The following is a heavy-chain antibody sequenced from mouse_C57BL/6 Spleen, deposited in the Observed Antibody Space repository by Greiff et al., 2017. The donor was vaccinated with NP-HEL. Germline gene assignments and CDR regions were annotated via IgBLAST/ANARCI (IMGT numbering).Heavy chain of an antibody. J-gene: IGHJ4*01. CDR3: ARVYVSAMDY. CDR1: GFTFSSYG. Sequence: EVMLVESGGDLVKPGGSLKLSCAASGFTFSSYGMSWVRQTPDKRLEWVATISSGGSYTYYPDSVKGRFTISRDNAKNTLYRQMSSLKSEDTAMYYWARVYVSAMDYWGQGTSVTVSS. D-gene: IGHD1-1*01. V-gene: IGHV5-6*01. CDR2: ISSGGSYT.